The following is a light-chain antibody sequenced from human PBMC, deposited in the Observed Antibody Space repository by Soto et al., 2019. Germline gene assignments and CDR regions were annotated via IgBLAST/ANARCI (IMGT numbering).Light chain of an antibody. Sequence: QLVLTQPPSASGSPGQSVTISCTGTSSDVGAYDYVSWFQQHPGRAPKLMIYEVSKRPSGVPDRFSGSKSGNTASLTVSGLQTEDEADYYCSSYTGNGISTVVVGGGTQLTVL. V-gene: IGLV2-8*01. J-gene: IGLJ2*01. CDR2: EVS. CDR3: SSYTGNGISTVV. CDR1: SSDVGAYDY.